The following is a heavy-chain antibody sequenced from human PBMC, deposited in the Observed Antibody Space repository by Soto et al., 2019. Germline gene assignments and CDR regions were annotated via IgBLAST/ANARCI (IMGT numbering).Heavy chain of an antibody. Sequence: LRLSCAASGFTFSSYSMNWVRQAPGKGLEWVSSISSSSSYIYYADSVKGRFTISRDNSINTVFLQMNSLRADDTALYFCAKNSGWFNTWGQGALVTVSS. J-gene: IGHJ5*02. V-gene: IGHV3-21*04. CDR3: AKNSGWFNT. CDR2: ISSSSSYI. CDR1: GFTFSSYS. D-gene: IGHD3-10*01.